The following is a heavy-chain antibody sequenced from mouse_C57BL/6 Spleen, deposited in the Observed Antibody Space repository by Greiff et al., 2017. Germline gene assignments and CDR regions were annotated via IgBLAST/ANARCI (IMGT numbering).Heavy chain of an antibody. D-gene: IGHD2-1*01. J-gene: IGHJ3*01. Sequence: QVVESGGGLVKPGGSLKLSCAASGFTFSSYTMSWVRQTPEKRLEWVATISGGGGNTYYPDTVKGRFTISRDNAKNTLYLQMSSLRSEDTALYYCARKTEDLYYGNSWFAYWGQGTLVTVSA. CDR3: ARKTEDLYYGNSWFAY. CDR2: ISGGGGNT. CDR1: GFTFSSYT. V-gene: IGHV5-9*04.